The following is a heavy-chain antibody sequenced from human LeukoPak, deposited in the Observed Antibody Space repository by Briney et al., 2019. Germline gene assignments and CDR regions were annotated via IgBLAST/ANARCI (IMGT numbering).Heavy chain of an antibody. CDR3: ARAYSNYVRAFDI. CDR2: IIPIFGTA. J-gene: IGHJ3*02. CDR1: GGTFSSYA. D-gene: IGHD4-11*01. V-gene: IGHV1-69*05. Sequence: ASVQVSCKASGGTFSSYAISWVRQAPGQGLEWMGGIIPIFGTANYAQKFQGRVTITTDESTSTAYMELSSLRSEDTAMYYCARAYSNYVRAFDIWGQGTMVTVSS.